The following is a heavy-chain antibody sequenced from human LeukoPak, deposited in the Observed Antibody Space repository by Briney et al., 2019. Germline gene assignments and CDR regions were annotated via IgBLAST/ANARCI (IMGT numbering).Heavy chain of an antibody. V-gene: IGHV4-34*01. D-gene: IGHD2-2*01. J-gene: IGHJ4*02. CDR3: ASVYCSSTSCYADY. Sequence: PSETLSLTCAVYGGSFSGYYWSWIRQPPGKGLEWIGEINHSGSTNYNPSLKSRVTISVDTSKNQFSLKLSSVTAADTAAYYCASVYCSSTSCYADYWGQGTLVTVSS. CDR2: INHSGST. CDR1: GGSFSGYY.